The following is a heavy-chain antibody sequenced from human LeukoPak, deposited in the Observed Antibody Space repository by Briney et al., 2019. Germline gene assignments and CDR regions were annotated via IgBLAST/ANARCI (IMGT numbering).Heavy chain of an antibody. V-gene: IGHV3-48*03. J-gene: IGHJ6*04. Sequence: PRGSLRLSCAASGFTFSSYEMNWVRQAPGKGLEWVSYISSSGSTIYYADSVKGRFTISRDNAKNSLYLQMNSLRAEDTAVYYCAELGITTIGGVWGKGTTVTISS. CDR2: ISSSGSTI. D-gene: IGHD3-10*02. CDR1: GFTFSSYE. CDR3: AELGITTIGGV.